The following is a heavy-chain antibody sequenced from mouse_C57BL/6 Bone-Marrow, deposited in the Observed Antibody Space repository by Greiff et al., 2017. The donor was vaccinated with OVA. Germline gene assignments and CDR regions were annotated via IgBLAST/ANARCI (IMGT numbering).Heavy chain of an antibody. J-gene: IGHJ4*01. CDR2: IYPRSGNT. CDR3: ARTHYYGSRPMDY. V-gene: IGHV1-81*01. Sequence: VKLMESGAELARPGASVKLSCKASGYTFTSYGISWVKQRTGQGLEWIGEIYPRSGNTYYNEKFKGKATLTADKSSSTAYMELRSLTSEDSAVYFCARTHYYGSRPMDYWGQGTSVTVSS. CDR1: GYTFTSYG. D-gene: IGHD1-1*01.